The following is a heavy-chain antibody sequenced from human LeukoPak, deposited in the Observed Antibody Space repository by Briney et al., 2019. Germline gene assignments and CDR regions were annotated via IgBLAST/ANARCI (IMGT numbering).Heavy chain of an antibody. J-gene: IGHJ6*03. CDR3: ARAGGWNYVTEYYYMDV. Sequence: SVKVSCKASGGTFSSYAISWVRQAPGQGLEWMGGIIPIFGTANYAQKFQGTVTNTTDESTSTAYMELSSLRSEDTAVYYCARAGGWNYVTEYYYMDVWGKGTTVTVSS. CDR1: GGTFSSYA. CDR2: IIPIFGTA. D-gene: IGHD1-7*01. V-gene: IGHV1-69*05.